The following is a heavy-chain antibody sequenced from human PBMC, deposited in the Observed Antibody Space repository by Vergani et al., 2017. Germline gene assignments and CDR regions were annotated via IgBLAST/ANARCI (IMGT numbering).Heavy chain of an antibody. Sequence: QVQLVESGGGVVQPGRSLRLSCAASGFTFSSYAMHWVRQAPGKGLEWVAVISYDGSNKYYADSVKGRFTISRDNSKNTLYLQMNSLRAEDTAVYYCARGTQADVWELLPGSYWGQGTLVTVSS. D-gene: IGHD1-26*01. CDR1: GFTFSSYA. CDR3: ARGTQADVWELLPGSY. J-gene: IGHJ4*02. V-gene: IGHV3-30-3*01. CDR2: ISYDGSNK.